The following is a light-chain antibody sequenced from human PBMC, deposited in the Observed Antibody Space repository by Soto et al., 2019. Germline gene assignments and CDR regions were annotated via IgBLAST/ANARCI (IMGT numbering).Light chain of an antibody. J-gene: IGLJ1*01. CDR1: SSNIGTGYD. CDR2: GNN. Sequence: QAVLTQPPSVSGAPGQRVTISCTGSSSNIGTGYDVHWYQQLPLTAPKLLIYGNNNRPSGVPDRFSSSRSGTSASLAITGLQPEDEADYYCQSYDSSLSGYVFGAGTKLTVL. V-gene: IGLV1-40*01. CDR3: QSYDSSLSGYV.